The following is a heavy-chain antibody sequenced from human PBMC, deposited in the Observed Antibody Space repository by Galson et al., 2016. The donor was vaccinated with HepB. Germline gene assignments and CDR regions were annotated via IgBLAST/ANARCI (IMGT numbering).Heavy chain of an antibody. D-gene: IGHD4-23*01. J-gene: IGHJ4*02. CDR1: GFSLSTSGVG. CDR2: IYWDDDK. V-gene: IGHV2-5*02. Sequence: PALVKPTQTLTLTCTFSGFSLSTSGVGVGWIRQPPGKALEWLALIYWDDDKRYSPSLKSRLTITKDTSKNQVVLTMTNMDPVYTATYYCAHTVVMANFAYWCQGTLVTGSS. CDR3: AHTVVMANFAY.